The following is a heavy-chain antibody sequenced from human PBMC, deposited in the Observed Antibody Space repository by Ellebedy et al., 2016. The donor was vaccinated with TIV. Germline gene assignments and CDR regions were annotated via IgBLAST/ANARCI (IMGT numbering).Heavy chain of an antibody. CDR2: IDSDGST. Sequence: GESLKISCAASGFTFTTYWMHWARQAPGKGPVWISRIDSDGSTMYADSVKGRFTISRDNAKDTLYLQINSLRAEDTAIYYCVRGGLPAAGDYWGQGTLVTVSS. J-gene: IGHJ4*02. D-gene: IGHD6-13*01. CDR1: GFTFTTYW. CDR3: VRGGLPAAGDY. V-gene: IGHV3-74*03.